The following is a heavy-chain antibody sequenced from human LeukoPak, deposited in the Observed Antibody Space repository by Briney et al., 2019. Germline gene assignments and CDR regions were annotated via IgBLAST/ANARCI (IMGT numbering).Heavy chain of an antibody. V-gene: IGHV3-23*01. D-gene: IGHD5-12*01. Sequence: PGGSLRLSCAASGFTFSSDAMTWVRQAPGEGLEWVSTITGSDDTTYYADSVKGRFTISRDYSKNTVHLQLNNLRAEDTVMYYCAKGPQLYSGYHPDYWGQGTLVTVSS. CDR3: AKGPQLYSGYHPDY. CDR2: ITGSDDTT. CDR1: GFTFSSDA. J-gene: IGHJ4*02.